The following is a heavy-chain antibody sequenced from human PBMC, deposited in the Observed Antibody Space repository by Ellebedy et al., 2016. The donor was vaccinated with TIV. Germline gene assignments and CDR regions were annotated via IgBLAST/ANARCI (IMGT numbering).Heavy chain of an antibody. CDR3: VRDWGAYDFDH. V-gene: IGHV3-21*06. Sequence: PGGSLRLSCAASGLSFSTSTMHWVRQAPGKGLEWVSLISASSSHTFYAESLKGRFTVSRDNSKSSLYLQMNSLRVEDTAIYYCVRDWGAYDFDHWGQGTLVTVSS. CDR1: GLSFSTST. J-gene: IGHJ4*02. CDR2: ISASSSHT. D-gene: IGHD5-12*01.